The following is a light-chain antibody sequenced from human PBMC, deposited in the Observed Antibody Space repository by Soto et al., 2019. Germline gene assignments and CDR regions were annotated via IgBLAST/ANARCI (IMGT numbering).Light chain of an antibody. CDR2: EGT. J-gene: IGLJ1*01. Sequence: QSALTQPASVSGSPGQSITISCTGTSSDVVNDLLVSWYQQQPGKAPKLMIYEGTKRPAGVSDRFSGSKSGNTASLTISGLQAADEADYYCSLYTSENAYVFGTGTKLTVL. V-gene: IGLV2-14*02. CDR3: SLYTSENAYV. CDR1: SSDVVNDLL.